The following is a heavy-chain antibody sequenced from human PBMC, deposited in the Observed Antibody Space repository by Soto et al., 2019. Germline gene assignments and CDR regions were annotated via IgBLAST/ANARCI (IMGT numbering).Heavy chain of an antibody. CDR2: IYYSGST. J-gene: IGHJ4*02. Sequence: PSETLSLTCTVSGGSISRGGYYWSWIRQHPGKGLEWIGYIYYSGSTYYNPSLKSRVTISVDTSKNQFSLKLSSVTAADTAVYYCERGEGYSLHDYWCQGTLVTVSS. CDR1: GGSISRGGYY. V-gene: IGHV4-31*03. D-gene: IGHD5-18*01. CDR3: ERGEGYSLHDY.